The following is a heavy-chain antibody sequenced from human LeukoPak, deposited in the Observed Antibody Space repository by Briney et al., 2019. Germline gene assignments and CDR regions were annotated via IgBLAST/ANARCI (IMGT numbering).Heavy chain of an antibody. Sequence: SQTLSLTCAVSGGSISSGGYSWGWIRQPPGKGLEWIGYIYHSGSTYYNPSLKSRVTISVDRSKNQFSLKLSSVTAADTAVYYCARGGYYFDYWGQGTLVTVSS. J-gene: IGHJ4*02. D-gene: IGHD3-16*01. CDR2: IYHSGST. CDR1: GGSISSGGYS. CDR3: ARGGYYFDY. V-gene: IGHV4-30-2*01.